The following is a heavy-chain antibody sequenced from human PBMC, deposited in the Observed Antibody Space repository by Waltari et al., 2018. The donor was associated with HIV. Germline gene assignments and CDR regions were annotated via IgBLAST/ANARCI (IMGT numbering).Heavy chain of an antibody. D-gene: IGHD2-8*01. CDR3: AKDRLMVFVRTNWFDP. V-gene: IGHV3-23*01. CDR2: ISGRGSST. CDR1: GFPFSNHA. Sequence: VQLLESGGGLVQPGGSLRLSCAASGFPFSNHAMAWVRQVPGKGLEWVSAISGRGSSTYYADSVKGRFTISRDNSKNTLFLQMNSLRVEDTAVYYCAKDRLMVFVRTNWFDPWGQGTLVAVSS. J-gene: IGHJ5*02.